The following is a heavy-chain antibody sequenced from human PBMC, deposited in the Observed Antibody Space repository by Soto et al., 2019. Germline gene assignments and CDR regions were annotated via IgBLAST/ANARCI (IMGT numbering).Heavy chain of an antibody. Sequence: QVQLVESGGGWVKPGESLRLSCIGSGFFLSNNWMTWIRQAPGKGLEWVSYISASGDYTIYADSLKGRFTISRDNARNSLWLQINSLTAEEPAVYYCARSSGWRQVGVYNSGLDVWGQGTTVIVSS. V-gene: IGHV3-11*06. J-gene: IGHJ6*02. D-gene: IGHD1-1*01. CDR2: ISASGDYT. CDR1: GFFLSNNW. CDR3: ARSSGWRQVGVYNSGLDV.